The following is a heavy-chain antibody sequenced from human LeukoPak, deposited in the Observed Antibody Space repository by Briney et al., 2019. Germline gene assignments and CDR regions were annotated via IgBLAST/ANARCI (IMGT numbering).Heavy chain of an antibody. CDR3: ARYSGSYSVDS. D-gene: IGHD1-26*01. Sequence: SETLSLTCTVSGGSISSYYWSWIRQPPGKGLEWIGYIYYSGSTNYNPSLKSRVTISVDTSKNQFSLKLSSVTAADTAVYYCARYSGSYSVDSWGQGTLVTVSS. CDR1: GGSISSYY. V-gene: IGHV4-59*01. CDR2: IYYSGST. J-gene: IGHJ4*02.